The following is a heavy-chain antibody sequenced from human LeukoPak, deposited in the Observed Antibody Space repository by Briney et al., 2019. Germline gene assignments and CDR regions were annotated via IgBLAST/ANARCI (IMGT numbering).Heavy chain of an antibody. D-gene: IGHD1-26*01. CDR1: GYTFTGYY. CDR3: ARDMRGIVGATHYYYGMDV. Sequence: ASVKVSCKASGYTFTGYYMHWVRQAPGQGLEWMGWINPNSGGTNYAQKFQGWVTMTRDTSISTAYMELSRLRSDDTVVYYCARDMRGIVGATHYYYGMDVWGQGTTVTVTS. J-gene: IGHJ6*02. CDR2: INPNSGGT. V-gene: IGHV1-2*04.